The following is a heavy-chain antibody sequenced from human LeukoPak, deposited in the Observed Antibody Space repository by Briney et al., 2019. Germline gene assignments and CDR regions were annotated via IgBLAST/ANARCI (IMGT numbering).Heavy chain of an antibody. CDR3: AHEGAAGFEFQR. CDR2: IIPIFGTA. D-gene: IGHD6-13*01. V-gene: IGHV1-69*13. CDR1: GGTFSINA. J-gene: IGHJ1*01. Sequence: SVKVSLKSSGGTFSINAISWVRQPPGQGLEWMGGIIPIFGTANYAQKFQGRVTITADESTSTAYMELSSLRSEDTAVYYCAHEGAAGFEFQRSGRGRLVAVSS.